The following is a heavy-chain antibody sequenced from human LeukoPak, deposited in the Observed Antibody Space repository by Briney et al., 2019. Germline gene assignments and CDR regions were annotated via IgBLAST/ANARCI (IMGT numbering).Heavy chain of an antibody. J-gene: IGHJ4*02. D-gene: IGHD3-22*01. CDR3: ARGPHTRIGSGYIDY. Sequence: GASVTVSCTASGGTFSSYAISWVRQAPGQGLEWMGGIIPIFGTANYAQKFQGRVTVTADESTSTAYMELSSLRSEDTAVYYCARGPHTRIGSGYIDYWGQGTLVTVSS. V-gene: IGHV1-69*13. CDR2: IIPIFGTA. CDR1: GGTFSSYA.